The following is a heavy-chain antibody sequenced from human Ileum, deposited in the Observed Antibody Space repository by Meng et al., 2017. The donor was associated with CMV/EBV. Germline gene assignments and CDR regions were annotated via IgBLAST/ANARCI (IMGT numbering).Heavy chain of an antibody. CDR2: IYYSGST. J-gene: IGHJ4*02. D-gene: IGHD6-19*01. CDR3: AREGGGWYFDS. CDR1: GGSLSTGDYY. V-gene: IGHV4-30-4*01. Sequence: VWLQDSGPGPLKPPQTLSLTCTVSGGSLSTGDYYWSWIRQPPGKVPEWIGYIYYSGSTLYNPSLKSPVTISLDKSKNQFSLRLRSVTAADTAVYFCAREGGGWYFDSWGQGTLVTVSS.